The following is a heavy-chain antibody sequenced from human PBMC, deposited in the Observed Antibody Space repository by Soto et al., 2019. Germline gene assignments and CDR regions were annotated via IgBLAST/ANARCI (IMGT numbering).Heavy chain of an antibody. V-gene: IGHV3-48*01. CDR3: ARDLLHYYDSSGYFSFDY. CDR2: ISSSSGTI. CDR1: GFTFSSCS. D-gene: IGHD3-22*01. J-gene: IGHJ4*02. Sequence: GGSLRLSCAASGFTFSSCSMNWVRQAPGKGLEWVSYISSSSGTIYYADSVKGRFTISRDNAKNSLYLQMDSLRGEDTAVYYCARDLLHYYDSSGYFSFDYWGQGTLVTVSS.